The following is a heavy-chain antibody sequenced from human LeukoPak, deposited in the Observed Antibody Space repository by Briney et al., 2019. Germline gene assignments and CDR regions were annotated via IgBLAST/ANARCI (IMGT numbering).Heavy chain of an antibody. D-gene: IGHD6-13*01. CDR3: AKFRAAAGPRDFDY. CDR1: GFTFSSYA. V-gene: IGHV3-23*01. CDR2: LSGSGSNT. J-gene: IGHJ4*02. Sequence: GGSLRLSCAASGFTFSSYAMTWVRQAPGKGLEWVSTLSGSGSNTYYADSVRGRFSISRDSSQSTLYLQMNSLRAEDTAVYYCAKFRAAAGPRDFDYWGQGTLVTVSS.